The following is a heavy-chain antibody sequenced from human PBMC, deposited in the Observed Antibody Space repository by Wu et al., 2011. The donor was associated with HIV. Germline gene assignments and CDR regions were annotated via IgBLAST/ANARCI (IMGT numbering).Heavy chain of an antibody. CDR3: ARGANYGDYVNNWFDS. Sequence: QVRLVQSGADVKKPGASVKVSCKASGYIFASSHINWMRQAAGQGLEWMGWMNPNSGNIDYAQKFQGRVTMTRNTSINTAYMELNNLRSDDTAVYYCARGANYGDYVNNWFDSWGREPWSPSPQ. CDR2: MNPNSGNI. CDR1: GYIFASSH. J-gene: IGHJ5*01. D-gene: IGHD4-17*01. V-gene: IGHV1-8*02.